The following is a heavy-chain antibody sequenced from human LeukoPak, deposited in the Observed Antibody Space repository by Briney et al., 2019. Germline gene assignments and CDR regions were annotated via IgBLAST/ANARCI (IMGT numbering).Heavy chain of an antibody. CDR1: GGSFSGYY. CDR3: ARTDTAMGYFDY. J-gene: IGHJ4*02. CDR2: INHSGST. Sequence: SETLSLTCAVYGGSFSGYYWSWIRQPPGKGLEWIGEINHSGSTNYNPSLKSRVTISVDTSKNQFSLKLSSVTAADTAVYYCARTDTAMGYFDYWGQGTLVTVSS. V-gene: IGHV4-34*01. D-gene: IGHD5-18*01.